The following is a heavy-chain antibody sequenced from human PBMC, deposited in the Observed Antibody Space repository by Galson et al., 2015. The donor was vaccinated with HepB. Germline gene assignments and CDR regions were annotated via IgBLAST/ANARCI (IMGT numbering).Heavy chain of an antibody. J-gene: IGHJ6*02. Sequence: SVKVPCKASGYTFTSYYMHWVRQAPGQGLEWMGIINPSGGSTSYAQKFQGRVTMTRDTSTSTVYMELSSLRSEDTAVYYCARGGLHYYYGMDVWGQGTTVTVSS. CDR1: GYTFTSYY. CDR2: INPSGGST. V-gene: IGHV1-46*01. CDR3: ARGGLHYYYGMDV.